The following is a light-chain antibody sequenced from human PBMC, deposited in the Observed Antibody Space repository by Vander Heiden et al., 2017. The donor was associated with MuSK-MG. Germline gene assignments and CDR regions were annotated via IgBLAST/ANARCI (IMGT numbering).Light chain of an antibody. CDR2: MAS. CDR1: HNIGNW. Sequence: DLQLTQSPSPLSASVGDRVTLTCQASHNIGNWLDWYQKTPGTAPRLLISMASNLESGVPSRFSGSASGTEFTLIISSLQPDDFATYYCQQYSQYPPTFGGGTKVDIK. V-gene: IGKV1-5*03. J-gene: IGKJ4*01. CDR3: QQYSQYPPT.